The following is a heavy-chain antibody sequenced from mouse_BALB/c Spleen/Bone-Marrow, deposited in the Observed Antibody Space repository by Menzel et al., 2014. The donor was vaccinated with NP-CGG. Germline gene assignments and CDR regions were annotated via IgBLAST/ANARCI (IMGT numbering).Heavy chain of an antibody. J-gene: IGHJ1*01. V-gene: IGHV7-3*02. D-gene: IGHD1-1*01. Sequence: EVMLVESGGGLVQPGGSLRLSCATSGFTFTDYYMSWVRQTPGKALEWLGFIRNKANGYTTDYSVSVKGRFTISRGNSQSILYLQMNTLRAEDSATYYCARDENYDIYWYFDVWGAGTTVTVSS. CDR3: ARDENYDIYWYFDV. CDR2: IRNKANGYTT. CDR1: GFTFTDYY.